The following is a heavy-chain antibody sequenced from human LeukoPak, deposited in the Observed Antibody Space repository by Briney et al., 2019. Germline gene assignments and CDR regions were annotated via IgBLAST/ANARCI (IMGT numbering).Heavy chain of an antibody. J-gene: IGHJ4*02. D-gene: IGHD1-26*01. CDR3: ARYVANIVGATSYFDY. CDR2: INHSGST. CDR1: GGSFSGYY. V-gene: IGHV4-34*01. Sequence: SETLSLTCAVYGGSFSGYYWSWIRQPPGKGLEWIGEINHSGSTNYNPSLKSRVTISVDTSKNQFSLKLSSVTAADTAVYYCARYVANIVGATSYFDYWGQGTLVTVSS.